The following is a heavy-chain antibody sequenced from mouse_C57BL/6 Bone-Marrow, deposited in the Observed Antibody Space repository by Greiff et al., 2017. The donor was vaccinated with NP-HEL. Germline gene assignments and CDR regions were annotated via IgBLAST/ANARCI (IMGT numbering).Heavy chain of an antibody. CDR2: INPSNGGT. CDR3: ATSIYYDYQYYFDY. CDR1: GYTFTGYW. J-gene: IGHJ2*01. D-gene: IGHD2-4*01. Sequence: QVQLQQPGTELVKPGASVKLSCKASGYTFTGYWLHWVKQRPGQGLEWIGNINPSNGGTTSNEKFKSKATLTVDKSPSTAYMQLSSLTSEDSAVYYCATSIYYDYQYYFDYWGQGTTLTVSS. V-gene: IGHV1-53*01.